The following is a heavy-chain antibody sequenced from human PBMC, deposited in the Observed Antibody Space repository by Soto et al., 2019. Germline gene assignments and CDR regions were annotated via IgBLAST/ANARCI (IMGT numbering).Heavy chain of an antibody. CDR1: GGTFSSYT. V-gene: IGHV1-69*04. CDR2: IIPILGIA. CDR3: ARDPLYSGYDFFYMDV. D-gene: IGHD5-12*01. J-gene: IGHJ6*03. Sequence: ASVKVSCKASGGTFSSYTISWVRQAPGQGLEWMGRIIPILGIANYAQKFQGRVTITADKSTSTAYMELSSLRSEDTAVYYCARDPLYSGYDFFYMDVWGKGTTVTVSS.